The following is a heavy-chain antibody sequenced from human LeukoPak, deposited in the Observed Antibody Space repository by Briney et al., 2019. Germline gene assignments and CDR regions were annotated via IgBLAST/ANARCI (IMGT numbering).Heavy chain of an antibody. Sequence: SETLSLTCTVSGGSISSYYWSWIRQPPGKGLEWIGYIYYSGSTNYNPSLKSRVTISVDASKNQFSLKLSSVTAADTAVYYCARLSTVTTSFDYWGQGTLVTVSS. V-gene: IGHV4-59*01. D-gene: IGHD4-11*01. CDR3: ARLSTVTTSFDY. J-gene: IGHJ4*02. CDR2: IYYSGST. CDR1: GGSISSYY.